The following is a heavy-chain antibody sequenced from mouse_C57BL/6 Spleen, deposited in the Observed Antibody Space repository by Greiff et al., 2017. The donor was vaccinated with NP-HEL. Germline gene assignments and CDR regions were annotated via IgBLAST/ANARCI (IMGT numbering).Heavy chain of an antibody. CDR3: ARAGRNGYYPWFAD. CDR2: IHPNSGST. CDR1: GYTFTSYW. J-gene: IGHJ3*01. Sequence: VKLQQPGAELVKPGASVKLSCKASGYTFTSYWMHWVKQRPGQGLEWIGMIHPNSGSTNYNEKFKSKATLTVDKSSSTAYMQLSSLTSEDSAVYYWARAGRNGYYPWFADWGQGTLVTVSA. D-gene: IGHD2-3*01. V-gene: IGHV1-64*01.